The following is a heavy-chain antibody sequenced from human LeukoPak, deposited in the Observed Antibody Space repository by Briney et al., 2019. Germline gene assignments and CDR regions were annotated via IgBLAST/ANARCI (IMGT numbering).Heavy chain of an antibody. V-gene: IGHV4-38-2*01. J-gene: IGHJ5*02. CDR3: ACHSSSSWFDP. CDR2: IYHSGST. Sequence: PSETLSLNCAVSGYSISSGYYWGWIRQPPGKGLEWIGSIYHSGSTYYNPSLKSRVTISVDTSKGQCSLELSSVSATDTAVYYCACHSSSSWFDPWGQGTLVTVSS. D-gene: IGHD6-6*01. CDR1: GYSISSGYY.